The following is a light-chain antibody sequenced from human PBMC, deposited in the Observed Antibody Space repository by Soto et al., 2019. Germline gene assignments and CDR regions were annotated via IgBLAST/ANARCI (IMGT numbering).Light chain of an antibody. CDR3: QQYNSYSIT. J-gene: IGKJ5*01. Sequence: IQLTQSPSSLSTSVRDRVTITCRASQSISSWLAWYQQKPGKAPKLLIYDASSLESGVPSRFSGSGSGTEFTLTISSLQPDDFATYYCQQYNSYSITFGQGTRLEIK. CDR2: DAS. V-gene: IGKV1-5*01. CDR1: QSISSW.